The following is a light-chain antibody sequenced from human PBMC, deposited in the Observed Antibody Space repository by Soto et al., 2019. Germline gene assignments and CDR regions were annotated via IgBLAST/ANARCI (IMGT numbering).Light chain of an antibody. CDR2: GAS. CDR3: HQYNNWPLT. V-gene: IGKV3-15*01. J-gene: IGKJ4*01. CDR1: QTVSSN. Sequence: EIVMTQSPATLSVSPGEGATLSCRASQTVSSNLAWYQQKPGQAPRLLIYGASTRATGIPARFSGSGSVKEFTLTISSLQSEDFAVYYCHQYNNWPLTFGGGTKVEIK.